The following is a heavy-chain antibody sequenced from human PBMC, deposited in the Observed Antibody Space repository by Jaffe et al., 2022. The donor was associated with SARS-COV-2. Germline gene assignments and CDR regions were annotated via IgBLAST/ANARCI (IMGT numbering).Heavy chain of an antibody. J-gene: IGHJ3*02. CDR3: ASMSDYANLDAFDI. Sequence: QVQLQESGPGLVKPSETLSLTCTVSGYSISTGYYWGWIRQPPGKGLEWIASFYHSGSTYYNPSLKGRVTISVDTSNNQFSLKLSSLPAADTAVYYCASMSDYANLDAFDIWGQGSMVTVSS. D-gene: IGHD2-2*01. CDR1: GYSISTGYY. V-gene: IGHV4-38-2*02. CDR2: FYHSGST.